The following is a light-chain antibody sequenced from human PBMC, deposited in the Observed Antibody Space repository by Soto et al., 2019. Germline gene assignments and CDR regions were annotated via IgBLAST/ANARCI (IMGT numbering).Light chain of an antibody. Sequence: EIVMTQSPATLSVSPGENAALSCRASQSVSINVAWYQQKSGQAPRLLIYGGYSRDTDIPARFSGTVSGTEFTLTISSVQSEDFAVYYCQQYNTWPLTFGGGTKVEI. CDR1: QSVSIN. V-gene: IGKV3D-15*01. CDR3: QQYNTWPLT. CDR2: GGY. J-gene: IGKJ4*01.